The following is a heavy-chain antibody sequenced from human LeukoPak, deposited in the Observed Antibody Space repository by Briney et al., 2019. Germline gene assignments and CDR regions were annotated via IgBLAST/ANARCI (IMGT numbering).Heavy chain of an antibody. V-gene: IGHV3-30*02. CDR3: NWWELLDY. D-gene: IGHD1-26*01. CDR1: GFTFSSYG. J-gene: IGHJ4*02. Sequence: PGGSLRLSCAASGFTFSSYGMHWVRQAPGKRLEWVAFIRYDGSNKYYADSVKGRFTISRDNSKNTLYLQMNSLRAEDTAVYHCNWWELLDYWGQGTLVTVSS. CDR2: IRYDGSNK.